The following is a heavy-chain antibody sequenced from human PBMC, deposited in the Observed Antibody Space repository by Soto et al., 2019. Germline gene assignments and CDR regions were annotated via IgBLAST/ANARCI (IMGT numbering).Heavy chain of an antibody. CDR3: ARHYNTIFGVVSLSYYYYTDV. D-gene: IGHD3-3*01. CDR2: IYYSGST. CDR1: GGSISSYY. Sequence: PSETLSLTCTVSGGSISSYYWSWIRQPPGKGLEWIGYIYYSGSTNYNPSLKSRVTISVDTSKNQFSLKLSSVTAADTAVYYCARHYNTIFGVVSLSYYYYTDVWGKGTTVTVSS. J-gene: IGHJ6*03. V-gene: IGHV4-59*08.